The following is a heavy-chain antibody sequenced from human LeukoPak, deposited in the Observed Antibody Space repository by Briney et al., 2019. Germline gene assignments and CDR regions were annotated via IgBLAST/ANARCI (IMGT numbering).Heavy chain of an antibody. J-gene: IGHJ4*02. Sequence: GGSLRLSCAASGFTFNNYGMHWVRQAPGKGREGVAFIRYNGNNQYYADSVKGRFTISRDNSKNTLYLQMNSLKGDDTAVYYCARVMGRYCSSTSCYVDYWGQGTLVTVSS. D-gene: IGHD2-2*01. CDR1: GFTFNNYG. CDR3: ARVMGRYCSSTSCYVDY. CDR2: IRYNGNNQ. V-gene: IGHV3-30*02.